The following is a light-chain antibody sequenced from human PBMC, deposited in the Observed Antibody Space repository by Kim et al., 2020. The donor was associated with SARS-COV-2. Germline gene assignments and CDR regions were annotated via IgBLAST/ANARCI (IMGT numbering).Light chain of an antibody. J-gene: IGLJ1*01. V-gene: IGLV2-11*01. CDR2: DVS. Sequence: GQSVTISCTGTSSDVGGYNYVSWYQQHPGKAPKIMIYDVSKRPSGVPDRFSGSKSGNTASLTISGLQAEDEADYYCCAYAGSSSYVFGTGTKVTVL. CDR3: CAYAGSSSYV. CDR1: SSDVGGYNY.